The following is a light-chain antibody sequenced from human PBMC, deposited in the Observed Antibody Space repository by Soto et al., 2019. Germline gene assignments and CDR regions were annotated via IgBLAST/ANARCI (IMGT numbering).Light chain of an antibody. CDR1: SGYSNYK. V-gene: IGLV9-49*01. CDR2: VGTGGIVG. Sequence: QSVLTQPPSASASLGASVTLTCTLSSGYSNYKVNWYQQRPGKGPRFVMRVGTGGIVGSKGDGIPDRFSVLGSGLNRYLTIKNSQEEDESDYLCGADHGSGSNFVYVFGTGTKLTVL. J-gene: IGLJ1*01. CDR3: GADHGSGSNFVYV.